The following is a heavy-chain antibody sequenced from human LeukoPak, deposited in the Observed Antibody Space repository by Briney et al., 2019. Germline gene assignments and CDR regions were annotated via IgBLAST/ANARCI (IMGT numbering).Heavy chain of an antibody. J-gene: IGHJ1*01. Sequence: GGSLRLSCAASGFTVCSNTMSWVRQAPGKGLEWVSIMYRGVSTSYADSVKGRFTISRDNSKNTLYLQMNSLRAEDTAVYYCARVLSEYYDSSGIAEYFQHWGQGTLVTVLS. CDR2: MYRGVST. D-gene: IGHD3-22*01. CDR1: GFTVCSNT. CDR3: ARVLSEYYDSSGIAEYFQH. V-gene: IGHV3-53*05.